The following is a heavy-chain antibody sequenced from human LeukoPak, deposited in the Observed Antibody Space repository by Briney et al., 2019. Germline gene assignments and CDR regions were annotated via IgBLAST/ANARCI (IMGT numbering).Heavy chain of an antibody. J-gene: IGHJ4*02. CDR1: GYTFTSYG. V-gene: IGHV1-18*01. D-gene: IGHD6-19*01. CDR2: ISAYNGNT. CDR3: ARDLKRGYSSGRYSWGTGSSNDY. Sequence: ALGKVSCKASGYTFTSYGISWVRQAPGQGLEWMGWISAYNGNTNYAQKLQGRVTMTTDTSTSTAYMELRSLRSDDTAVYYCARDLKRGYSSGRYSWGTGSSNDYWGQGTLVTVSS.